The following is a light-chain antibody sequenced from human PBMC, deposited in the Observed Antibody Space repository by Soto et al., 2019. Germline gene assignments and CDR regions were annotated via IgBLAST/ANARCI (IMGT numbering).Light chain of an antibody. J-gene: IGKJ2*01. Sequence: EIVLTQSPVTLSLSPGDTATLSCRASQSVSSYLAWYQQKRGQAPRLLIYASSTLATGTPARFSGSGSGTDFTLTISSLEPEDFAVYYCQQRYKWPYTYGQGTKLEIK. CDR1: QSVSSY. V-gene: IGKV3-11*01. CDR2: ASS. CDR3: QQRYKWPYT.